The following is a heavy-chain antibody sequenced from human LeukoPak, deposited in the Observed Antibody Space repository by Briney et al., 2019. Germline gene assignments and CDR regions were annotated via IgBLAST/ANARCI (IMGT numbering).Heavy chain of an antibody. CDR1: GGTFSSYA. V-gene: IGHV1-69*05. CDR2: IIPIFGTA. CDR3: ARGAPTTRIGAGRFDY. D-gene: IGHD5-12*01. J-gene: IGHJ4*02. Sequence: SVKVSCKASGGTFSSYAISWVRQAPGQGLEWMGGIIPIFGTANYAQKFQGRVTITTDESTSTAYMELSSLRSEDTATYYCARGAPTTRIGAGRFDYWGQGSLLTVAS.